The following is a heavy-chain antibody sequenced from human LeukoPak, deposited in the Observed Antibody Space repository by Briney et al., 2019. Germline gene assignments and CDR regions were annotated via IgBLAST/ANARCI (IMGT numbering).Heavy chain of an antibody. CDR3: ARGSRQIDY. Sequence: SETLSLTCTVSGGSISTHYWTWIRQPPGKGLEWIGYIYFTGSTNYNPSLKSRVTISVDASKNQFPLKLSSVTDADTAMYYCARGSRQIDYWGQGTLVTVSS. V-gene: IGHV4-59*11. CDR2: IYFTGST. J-gene: IGHJ4*02. CDR1: GGSISTHY.